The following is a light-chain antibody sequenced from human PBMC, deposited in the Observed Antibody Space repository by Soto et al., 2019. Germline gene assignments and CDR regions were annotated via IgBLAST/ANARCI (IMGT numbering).Light chain of an antibody. J-gene: IGKJ4*01. V-gene: IGKV3-20*01. Sequence: EIVLTQSSGTLSLSPGERATLSCRASQSVSSSYLAWYQQKPGQAPRLLIYGASSRATGIPDRFSGSGSGTDFTLTMSRLEPEDFAVYYCQQYGSSPLTFGGGTKVEIK. CDR3: QQYGSSPLT. CDR2: GAS. CDR1: QSVSSSY.